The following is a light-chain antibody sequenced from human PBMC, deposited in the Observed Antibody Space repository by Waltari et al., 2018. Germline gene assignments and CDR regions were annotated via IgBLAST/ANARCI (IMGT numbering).Light chain of an antibody. CDR1: QSVSSN. CDR3: QQYNNWTPYT. J-gene: IGKJ2*01. CDR2: GAS. V-gene: IGKV3-15*01. Sequence: DIVMTQSPATLSVSPGERATVCCRASQSVSSNLAWYQQKPGQAPRLRIHGASTRATGNPARFSGSGSGREFTLTISSMQSEDFAVYYCQQYNNWTPYTFGQGTKLEIK.